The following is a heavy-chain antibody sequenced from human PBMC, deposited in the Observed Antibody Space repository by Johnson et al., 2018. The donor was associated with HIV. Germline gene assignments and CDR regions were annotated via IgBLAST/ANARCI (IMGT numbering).Heavy chain of an antibody. Sequence: VQLVESGGGVVQPCGSLRLSCAASGFIFSSYCMQWVRQAPGKGLEWVAFIRYDGSTQSYADSVKGRFSISRDNSKNTLCMEINSLRAEDTALYYCAKSGGHSIVGICYDAFDIWGQGTMVTVSS. CDR2: IRYDGSTQ. CDR1: GFIFSSYC. J-gene: IGHJ3*02. CDR3: AKSGGHSIVGICYDAFDI. V-gene: IGHV3-30*02. D-gene: IGHD2-21*01.